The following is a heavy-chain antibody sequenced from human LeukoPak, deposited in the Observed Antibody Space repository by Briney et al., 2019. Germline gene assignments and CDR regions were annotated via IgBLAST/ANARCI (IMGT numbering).Heavy chain of an antibody. V-gene: IGHV3-23*01. CDR3: MKLPSMIIVIDTDFEY. CDR2: INTSGGST. CDR1: GFTFDDYG. D-gene: IGHD2-21*01. J-gene: IGHJ4*02. Sequence: GGSLRLSCAASGFTFDDYGMNWVRQAPGKGLEWVSSINTSGGSTYYADSLQGRFTISRDNSKNTLHLQMNNVRAEDTALYYCMKLPSMIIVIDTDFEYWGQGAQVTVSS.